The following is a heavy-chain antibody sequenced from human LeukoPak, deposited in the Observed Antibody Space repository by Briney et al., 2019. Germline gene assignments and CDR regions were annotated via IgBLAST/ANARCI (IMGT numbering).Heavy chain of an antibody. CDR1: GYTLTELS. CDR3: ARDKMSPDGFDP. J-gene: IGHJ5*02. Sequence: ASVKVSCKVSGYTLTELSMNWVRQAPGKGLEWMGGFDPEDGETIYAQKFQGRVTITADKSTSTAYMELSGLRSEDTAVYYCARDKMSPDGFDPWGQGTLVTVSS. V-gene: IGHV1-24*01. CDR2: FDPEDGET. D-gene: IGHD5-24*01.